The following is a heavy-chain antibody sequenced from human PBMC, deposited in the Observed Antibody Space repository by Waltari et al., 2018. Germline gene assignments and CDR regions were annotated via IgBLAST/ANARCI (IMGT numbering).Heavy chain of an antibody. CDR2: IYYSGST. CDR3: ASSYYYDSSGYYTISNDAFDI. D-gene: IGHD3-22*01. J-gene: IGHJ3*02. Sequence: QVQLQESGPGLVKPSQTLSLTCTVSGGSISSGDYYWSWIRQPPGKGLEWIGYIYYSGSTYYTPSLKSRVTISVDTSKNQFSLKLSSVTAADTAVYYCASSYYYDSSGYYTISNDAFDIWGQGTMVTVSS. CDR1: GGSISSGDYY. V-gene: IGHV4-30-4*08.